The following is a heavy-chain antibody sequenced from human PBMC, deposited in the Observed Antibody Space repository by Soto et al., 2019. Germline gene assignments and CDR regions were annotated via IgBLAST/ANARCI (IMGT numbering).Heavy chain of an antibody. D-gene: IGHD3-22*01. Sequence: PGGSLRLSCAASGFTFSRYVMTWVRQAPGKGLEWVSVISAGGGNTYYADFVKGRFTISRDNSENTLYLQMNSLRAEDTAVYYCAKSITMIVVVEKNFDFWGQGNLVTVSS. J-gene: IGHJ4*02. V-gene: IGHV3-23*01. CDR2: ISAGGGNT. CDR1: GFTFSRYV. CDR3: AKSITMIVVVEKNFDF.